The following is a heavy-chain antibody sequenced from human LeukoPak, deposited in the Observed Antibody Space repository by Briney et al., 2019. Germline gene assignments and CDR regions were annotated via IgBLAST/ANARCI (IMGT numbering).Heavy chain of an antibody. CDR1: GFTVSTSG. V-gene: IGHV3-33*01. CDR2: IWANGNDK. Sequence: PGRSLRLSCAASGFTVSTSGMHWVRQAPGKGLEWVADIWANGNDKYYADSLKGRFTVSRDNSNNMAYLHMSNLRAEDTAVYYCARDSAYYRFDHWSQGTLVTVSS. CDR3: ARDSAYYRFDH. J-gene: IGHJ4*02. D-gene: IGHD3-22*01.